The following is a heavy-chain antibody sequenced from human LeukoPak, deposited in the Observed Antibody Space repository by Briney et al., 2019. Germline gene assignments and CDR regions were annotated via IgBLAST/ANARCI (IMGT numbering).Heavy chain of an antibody. D-gene: IGHD5-12*01. V-gene: IGHV4-34*01. CDR3: ARGLFRGRCGYSGYDYFRGGLDY. J-gene: IGHJ4*02. CDR2: INHSGST. CDR1: GGSFSGYY. Sequence: SETLSLTCAVYGGSFSGYYWSWIRQPPGKGLEWIGEINHSGSTNYNPSLKSRVTISVDTSKNQFSLKLSSVTAADTAVYYCARGLFRGRCGYSGYDYFRGGLDYWGQGTLVTVSS.